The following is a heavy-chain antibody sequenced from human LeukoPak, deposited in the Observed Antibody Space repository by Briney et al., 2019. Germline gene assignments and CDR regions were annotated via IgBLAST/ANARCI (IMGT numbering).Heavy chain of an antibody. V-gene: IGHV3-74*01. CDR3: ARAVVGADFDY. CDR1: GFTFSSYW. D-gene: IGHD1-26*01. CDR2: INHDGSNT. Sequence: GGSLRLSCTASGFTFSSYWMHWVRQAPGKGLVWVSFINHDGSNTSYADSVKGRFTVSRDNAKNTLYLQMNSLRAEDTAVYYCARAVVGADFDYWGQGTLVTVSS. J-gene: IGHJ4*02.